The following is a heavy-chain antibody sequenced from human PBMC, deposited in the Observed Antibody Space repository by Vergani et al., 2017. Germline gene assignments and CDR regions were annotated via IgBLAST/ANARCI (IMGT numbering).Heavy chain of an antibody. CDR1: NDSVSNTFYY. D-gene: IGHD3-22*01. CDR2: IYHSGST. Sequence: QVQLQESGPGLVKPSETLSLTCTVSNDSVSNTFYYWGWIRQTPGKGLEWIGTIYHSGSTYYNPSLKSRVTISVDTSKNQFSLKLSSVTAADTAVYYCARRGRGTYYYDSTAYYRWPFDYWGQGTLVTVSS. J-gene: IGHJ4*02. CDR3: ARRGRGTYYYDSTAYYRWPFDY. V-gene: IGHV4-39*07.